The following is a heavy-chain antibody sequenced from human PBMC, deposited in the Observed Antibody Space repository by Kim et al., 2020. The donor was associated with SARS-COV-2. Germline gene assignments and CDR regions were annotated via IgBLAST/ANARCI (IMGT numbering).Heavy chain of an antibody. J-gene: IGHJ4*02. CDR3: TRDDFWSGYLRF. V-gene: IGHV3-49*04. CDR1: GFTFGDYA. Sequence: GGSLRLSCTASGFTFGDYAMSWVRQAPGKGLEWVGFIRSKAYGGTTEYAASVKGRFTISRDDSKSIAYLQMNSRRTEDTAVYFCTRDDFWSGYLRFWGQGTLVTVSS. CDR2: IRSKAYGGTT. D-gene: IGHD3-3*01.